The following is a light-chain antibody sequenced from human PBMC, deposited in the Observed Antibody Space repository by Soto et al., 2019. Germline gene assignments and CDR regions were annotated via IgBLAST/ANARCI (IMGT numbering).Light chain of an antibody. Sequence: QSALTQPPSASGSPGQSVAISCTGPNSAVGGYNYVSWYQPHPGKVPKLMIYEVTKRPSGVPDRFSGSKSGNTASLTVSGLQAEDEAEYYCSSYTSNYIVVLGGGTKLTVL. CDR3: SSYTSNYIVV. CDR2: EVT. CDR1: NSAVGGYNY. V-gene: IGLV2-8*01. J-gene: IGLJ2*01.